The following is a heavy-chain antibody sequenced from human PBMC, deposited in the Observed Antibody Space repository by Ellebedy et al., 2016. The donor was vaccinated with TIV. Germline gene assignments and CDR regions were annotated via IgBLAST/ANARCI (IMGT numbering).Heavy chain of an antibody. Sequence: ASVKVSXXASGYTFTSYGISWVRQAPGQGLEWMGWISAYNGNTNYAQKLQGRVTMTTDTSTSTAYMELRSLRSDDTAVYYCARPIGTITGTNWFNPWGQGTLVTVSS. D-gene: IGHD1-7*01. CDR2: ISAYNGNT. J-gene: IGHJ5*02. CDR3: ARPIGTITGTNWFNP. CDR1: GYTFTSYG. V-gene: IGHV1-18*01.